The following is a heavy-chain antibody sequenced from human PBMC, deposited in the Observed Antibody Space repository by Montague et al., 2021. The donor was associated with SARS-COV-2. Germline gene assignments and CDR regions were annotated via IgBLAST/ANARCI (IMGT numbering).Heavy chain of an antibody. CDR2: TYYRSQRYN. CDR3: ARMAVAPRPGAYYGMDV. V-gene: IGHV6-1*01. CDR1: GDSVSTHSGD. Sequence: CAISGDSVSTHSGDWVWMRQSPSRGLEWLGRTYYRSQRYNDYAVSLKTRITITPDTSKNLFSLQLRSVTPDDTAVYYCARMAVAPRPGAYYGMDVWGQGTTVTVSS. D-gene: IGHD6-6*01. J-gene: IGHJ6*02.